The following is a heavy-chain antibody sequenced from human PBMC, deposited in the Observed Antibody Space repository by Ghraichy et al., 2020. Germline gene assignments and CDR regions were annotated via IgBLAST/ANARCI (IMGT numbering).Heavy chain of an antibody. D-gene: IGHD3-10*01. CDR3: ARGLWFGELLYPNYYYYYMDV. J-gene: IGHJ6*03. CDR2: IYYSGST. V-gene: IGHV4-59*01. Sequence: SETLSLTCTVSGGSISSYYWSWIRQPPGKGLEWIGYIYYSGSTNYNPSLKSRVTISVDTSKNQFSLKLSSVTAADTAVYYCARGLWFGELLYPNYYYYYMDVWGKGTTVTVSS. CDR1: GGSISSYY.